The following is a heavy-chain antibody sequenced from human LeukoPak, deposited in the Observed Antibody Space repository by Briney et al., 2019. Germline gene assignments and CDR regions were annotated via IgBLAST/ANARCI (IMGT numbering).Heavy chain of an antibody. CDR2: IKQDGSEK. CDR3: ARDRKFYYDPYYGMDV. Sequence: PGGSLRLSCAASGFTFSSYWMSWVRQAPGKGLEWVANIKQDGSEKYYVDSVKGRFTISRDNAKNSLYLQMNSLRAEDTAVYYCARDRKFYYDPYYGMDVWGQGTTVTVSS. J-gene: IGHJ6*02. V-gene: IGHV3-7*01. D-gene: IGHD3-22*01. CDR1: GFTFSSYW.